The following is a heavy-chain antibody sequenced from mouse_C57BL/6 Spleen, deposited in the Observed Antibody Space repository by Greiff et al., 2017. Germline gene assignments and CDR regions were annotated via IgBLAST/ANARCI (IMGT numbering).Heavy chain of an antibody. CDR3: ASERGDYYGSIPFAY. CDR2: IDPEDGET. D-gene: IGHD1-1*01. J-gene: IGHJ3*01. Sequence: EVKLMESGAELVKPGASVKLSCTASGFNIKDYYMHWVKQRTEQGLEWIGRIDPEDGETKYAPKFQGKATITADTSSNTAYLQLSSLTSEDTAVYYCASERGDYYGSIPFAYWGQGTLVTVSA. V-gene: IGHV14-2*01. CDR1: GFNIKDYY.